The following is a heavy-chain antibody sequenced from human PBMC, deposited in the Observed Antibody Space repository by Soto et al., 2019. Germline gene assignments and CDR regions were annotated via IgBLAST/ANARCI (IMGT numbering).Heavy chain of an antibody. CDR2: IKSKTDGGTT. J-gene: IGHJ6*02. D-gene: IGHD3-10*01. V-gene: IGHV3-15*07. CDR1: GFTFSNAW. Sequence: GGSLRLSCAASGFTFSNAWMNWVRQAPGKGLEWVGRIKSKTDGGTTDYAAPVKGRFTISRDDPKNTLYLQMNSLKTEDTAVYYCTTAPDPYYGSGSYYYYYGMDVWGQGTTVTVSS. CDR3: TTAPDPYYGSGSYYYYYGMDV.